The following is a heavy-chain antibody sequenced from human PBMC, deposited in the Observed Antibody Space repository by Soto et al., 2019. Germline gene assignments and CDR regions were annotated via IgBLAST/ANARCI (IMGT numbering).Heavy chain of an antibody. D-gene: IGHD2-15*01. CDR3: AKGEVVALYYYYYMDV. Sequence: GGSLRLSCAASGFTFSNYAMSWVRQAPGKGLEWVATISGSGDSTYYADSVKGRITISRDNSKNTLHLQINSLRADDTAVYYCAKGEVVALYYYYYMDVWGKGTPVTVSS. J-gene: IGHJ6*03. CDR2: ISGSGDST. V-gene: IGHV3-23*01. CDR1: GFTFSNYA.